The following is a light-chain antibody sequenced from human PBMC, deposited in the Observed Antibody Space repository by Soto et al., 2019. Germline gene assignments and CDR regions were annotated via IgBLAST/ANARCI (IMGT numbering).Light chain of an antibody. CDR3: SSFAGSSTL. J-gene: IGLJ2*01. V-gene: IGLV2-14*01. Sequence: QSALTQPASVSGSPGQSITISCTATSSDVGSYNYVSWYQQHPGKAPKLMIYDVSNRPSGVSYRFSGSKSGNTASLTISGHQAEDEADYSCSSFAGSSTLFGGGTKLTVL. CDR1: SSDVGSYNY. CDR2: DVS.